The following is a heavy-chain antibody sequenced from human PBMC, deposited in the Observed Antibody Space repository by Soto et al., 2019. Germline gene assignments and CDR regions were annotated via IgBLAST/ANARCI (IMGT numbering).Heavy chain of an antibody. CDR2: ISDDGSST. CDR1: GFTLNSFF. CDR3: VRDQDSRGYPVFNL. D-gene: IGHD3-22*01. J-gene: IGHJ5*02. Sequence: EVQLVESGGGSVQPGGSLRLSCAAFGFTLNSFFMHWVRQAPGKGLMWVSRISDDGSSTTYADSVKGRFPISRDNARNTLYLQMNSLRVDDTAVYFCVRDQDSRGYPVFNLWGQGAQVTVSS. V-gene: IGHV3-74*01.